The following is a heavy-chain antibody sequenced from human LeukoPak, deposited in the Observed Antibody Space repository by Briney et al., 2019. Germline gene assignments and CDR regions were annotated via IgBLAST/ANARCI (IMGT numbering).Heavy chain of an antibody. CDR1: GFTFSRYG. J-gene: IGHJ4*02. Sequence: GGSLRLSCAASGFTFSRYGLHWVRQAPGKGLEWVAFIRDDGSTRYYADSVKGRFTVSRDNSKNTLYLQMDSLRTEDTAVYYCARDSSYFDYWGQGTLVTVSS. V-gene: IGHV3-30*02. CDR3: ARDSSYFDY. CDR2: IRDDGSTR.